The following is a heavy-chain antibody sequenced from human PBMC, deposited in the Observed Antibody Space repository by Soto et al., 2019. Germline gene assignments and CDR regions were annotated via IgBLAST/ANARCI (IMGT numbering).Heavy chain of an antibody. CDR1: GYTFTSYA. CDR2: INAGNGNT. D-gene: IGHD5-18*01. CDR3: AREVQLDQTYYYHGMDV. V-gene: IGHV1-3*01. J-gene: IGHJ6*02. Sequence: ASVKVSCKASGYTFTSYAMHWVRQAPGQRLEWMGWINAGNGNTKYSQKFQGRVTITRDTSASTAYMELSSLRSEDTAVYYCAREVQLDQTYYYHGMDVWGQGTTVTVSS.